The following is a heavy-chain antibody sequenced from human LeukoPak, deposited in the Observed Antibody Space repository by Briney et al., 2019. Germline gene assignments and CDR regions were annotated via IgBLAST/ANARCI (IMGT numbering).Heavy chain of an antibody. J-gene: IGHJ6*04. CDR1: GFTFSSYA. CDR3: AKDPYGSGRRYGMDV. Sequence: GRPLTLSCAASGFTFSSYAMHWVRQAPAKRLDWVAVISYDGSNKYYADSVKGRFTISRDHSKNTLYLQLNSLRAEDTAVYYCAKDPYGSGRRYGMDVWGKGTTVTVSS. CDR2: ISYDGSNK. V-gene: IGHV3-30*18. D-gene: IGHD3-10*01.